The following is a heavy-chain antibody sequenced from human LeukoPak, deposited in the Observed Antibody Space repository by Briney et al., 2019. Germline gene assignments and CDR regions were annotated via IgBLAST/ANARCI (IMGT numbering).Heavy chain of an antibody. CDR2: IYYSGST. Sequence: SETLSLTCTVSGGSISSYYWSWIRQPPGKGLEWIGYIYYSGSTNYNPSLKSRVTISVDTSKNQFSLKLSSVTAADTAVYYCARGYHGDANAFDIWGQGTMVTVSS. J-gene: IGHJ3*02. CDR3: ARGYHGDANAFDI. D-gene: IGHD4-17*01. CDR1: GGSISSYY. V-gene: IGHV4-59*01.